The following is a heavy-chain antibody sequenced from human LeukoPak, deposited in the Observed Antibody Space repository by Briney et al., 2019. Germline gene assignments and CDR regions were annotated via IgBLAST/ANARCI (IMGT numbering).Heavy chain of an antibody. CDR3: ARGRGSTKGVRYYYYMDV. CDR2: INHSGST. V-gene: IGHV4-34*01. D-gene: IGHD2-2*01. Sequence: SETLSLTXAVYGGSFSGYYWSWIRQPPGKGLEWIGEINHSGSTNYNPSLKSRVTISVDTSKNQFSLKLSSVTAADTAVYYCARGRGSTKGVRYYYYMDVWGKGTTVTVSS. J-gene: IGHJ6*03. CDR1: GGSFSGYY.